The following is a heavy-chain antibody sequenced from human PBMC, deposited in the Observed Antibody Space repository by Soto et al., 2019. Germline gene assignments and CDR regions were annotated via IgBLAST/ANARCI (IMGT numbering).Heavy chain of an antibody. J-gene: IGHJ6*02. CDR2: IGPSGSPI. V-gene: IGHV3-48*03. CDR3: AKNPQGGGDV. Sequence: EGQLVESGGGLVQPGGSLRLSCAASGFAFSSSEMNWFRQAPGKGLDWVAYIGPSGSPIYYADSVKGRFTISRDNSKNSLFLQMNSLRAEDTAVYYCAKNPQGGGDVWGQGTTVTVSS. CDR1: GFAFSSSE.